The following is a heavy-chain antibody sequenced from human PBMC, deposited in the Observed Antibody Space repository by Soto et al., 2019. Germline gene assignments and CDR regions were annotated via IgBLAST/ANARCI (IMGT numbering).Heavy chain of an antibody. CDR1: GFRFSAQA. CDR2: ISGNSAAT. D-gene: IGHD1-1*01. Sequence: EVQLLESGGGLVQPGGSLRVSGAASGFRFSAQAMGWVRQAPGKGLEWVSLISGNSAATYYADSVKGRFTISRDNSRNTLYLQMNSLGAEDTAFYYCATQDFRGATGTTWGQGALVTVSS. J-gene: IGHJ4*02. CDR3: ATQDFRGATGTT. V-gene: IGHV3-23*01.